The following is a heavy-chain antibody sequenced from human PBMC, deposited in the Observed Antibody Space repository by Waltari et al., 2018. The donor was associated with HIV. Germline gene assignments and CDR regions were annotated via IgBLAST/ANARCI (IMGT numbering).Heavy chain of an antibody. CDR2: IYPGDSDT. Sequence: EVQLVQSGAEVKKPGESLKISCTGSGYNFDKYWLGWVRQMPGKGLEWMGIIYPGDSDTRYSPSFQGQVTFSADKSITTAYLQWSNLKASDTAMYYCARHGVVDGNDSYGMDVWGQGTTVTVSS. V-gene: IGHV5-51*01. CDR3: ARHGVVDGNDSYGMDV. D-gene: IGHD2-15*01. CDR1: GYNFDKYW. J-gene: IGHJ6*02.